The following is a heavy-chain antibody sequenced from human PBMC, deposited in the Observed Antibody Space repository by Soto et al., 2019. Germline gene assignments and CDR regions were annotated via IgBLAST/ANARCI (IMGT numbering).Heavy chain of an antibody. D-gene: IGHD3-16*01. Sequence: QVQLVQSGDEVRKPGSSVMVSCKASGYIFVNYGIAWVRQAPGQGFGGMGWISHYSGNTHYASKAQGRLTMTTDKSTSTAYMGLGSMTSDDTAMYYCAMVDNYVTTTPQDVWGQGTTFSVSS. CDR2: ISHYSGNT. V-gene: IGHV1-18*01. CDR3: AMVDNYVTTTPQDV. J-gene: IGHJ6*01. CDR1: GYIFVNYG.